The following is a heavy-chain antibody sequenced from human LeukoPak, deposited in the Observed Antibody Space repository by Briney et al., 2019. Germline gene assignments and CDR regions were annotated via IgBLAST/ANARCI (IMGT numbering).Heavy chain of an antibody. D-gene: IGHD6-19*01. V-gene: IGHV1-2*06. Sequence: ASVTVSCKASGYTFTGYYMHWVRQAPGLGLEWMGRINPNSGGTNYAQKFQGRVSMTRDTSTSTVYMELSRLRSDDTAVFYCARDPRIAVAGKYFDYWGQGTLVTVSS. CDR1: GYTFTGYY. CDR3: ARDPRIAVAGKYFDY. J-gene: IGHJ4*02. CDR2: INPNSGGT.